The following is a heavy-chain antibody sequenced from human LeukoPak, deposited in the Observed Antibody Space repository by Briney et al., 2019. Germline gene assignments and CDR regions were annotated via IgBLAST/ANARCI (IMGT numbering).Heavy chain of an antibody. J-gene: IGHJ4*02. D-gene: IGHD1-26*01. CDR1: GFTFSSYS. Sequence: GGSLRLSCAASGFTFSSYSMNWVRQAPGNGLEWVSSISSSSSYIYYADSVKGRFTISRDNAKNSLYLQMNSLRAEDTAVYYCARDMGSYYAFDYWGQGTLVTVSS. V-gene: IGHV3-21*01. CDR2: ISSSSSYI. CDR3: ARDMGSYYAFDY.